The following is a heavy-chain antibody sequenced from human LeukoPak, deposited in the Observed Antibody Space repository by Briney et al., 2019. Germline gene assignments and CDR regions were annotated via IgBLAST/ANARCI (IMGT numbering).Heavy chain of an antibody. CDR1: GYTFTSYA. D-gene: IGHD6-19*01. CDR3: ARDPGGSSGWSRPLDY. Sequence: ASVKVSCKASGYTFTSYAMHWVRQAPGQRLEWMGWINAGNGNTKYSQKLQGRVTITRDTSASTAYMELSSLRSEDTAVYYCARDPGGSSGWSRPLDYWGQGTLVTVSS. V-gene: IGHV1-3*01. J-gene: IGHJ4*02. CDR2: INAGNGNT.